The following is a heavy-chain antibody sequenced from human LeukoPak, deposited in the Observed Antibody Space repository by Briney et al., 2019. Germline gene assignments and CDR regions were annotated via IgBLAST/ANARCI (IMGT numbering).Heavy chain of an antibody. CDR1: DGSISSYY. CDR3: ARESQTGYCSSTSCYPHGYFDY. D-gene: IGHD2-2*03. J-gene: IGHJ4*02. CDR2: IYTSGST. Sequence: SETLSLTCTVSDGSISSYYWSWIRQPAGKGLEWIGRIYTSGSTNYNPSLKSRVTMSVDTSKNQFSLKLSSVTAADTAVYYCARESQTGYCSSTSCYPHGYFDYWGQGTLVTVSS. V-gene: IGHV4-4*07.